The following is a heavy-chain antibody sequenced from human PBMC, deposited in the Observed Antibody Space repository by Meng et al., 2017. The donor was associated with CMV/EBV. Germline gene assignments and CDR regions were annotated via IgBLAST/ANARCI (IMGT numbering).Heavy chain of an antibody. CDR1: GFTFSSYS. Sequence: LSLTCAASGFTFSSYSMNWVRQAPGKGLEWVSPISSSSSYIYYADSVKGRFTISRDNAKNSLYLQMNSLRAEDTAVYYCARDSRDYDFWSGRRRYYYYGMDVWGQGTTVTVSS. D-gene: IGHD3-3*01. V-gene: IGHV3-21*01. J-gene: IGHJ6*02. CDR3: ARDSRDYDFWSGRRRYYYYGMDV. CDR2: ISSSSSYI.